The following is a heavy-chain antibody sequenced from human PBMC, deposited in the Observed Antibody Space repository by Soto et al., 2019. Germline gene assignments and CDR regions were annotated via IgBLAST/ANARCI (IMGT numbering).Heavy chain of an antibody. V-gene: IGHV3-21*01. CDR3: ARVVWSGYSLDP. J-gene: IGHJ5*02. Sequence: PGGSLRLSCAASGFTFSSYSMHWVRQAPGKGLEWVSSISSSGSYIYYADSVKGRFAISRDNAKNSLYLQMNSLRAEDTAVYYCARVVWSGYSLDPWGQGTLVTVSS. CDR2: ISSSGSYI. D-gene: IGHD3-3*01. CDR1: GFTFSSYS.